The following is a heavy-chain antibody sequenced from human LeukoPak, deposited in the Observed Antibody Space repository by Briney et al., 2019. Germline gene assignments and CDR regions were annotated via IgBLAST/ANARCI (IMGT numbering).Heavy chain of an antibody. CDR1: GFRFSDYY. Sequence: KPGGSLRLSCAASGFRFSDYYMSWIRQAPGKGLEWVSSISRGGNSKYSADSVKGRFTISRDNAKNSLDLQMDSLRPEDTAVYYCARDQFLDSWGQGTLVTVSP. V-gene: IGHV3-11*01. CDR3: ARDQFLDS. J-gene: IGHJ4*02. CDR2: ISRGGNSK.